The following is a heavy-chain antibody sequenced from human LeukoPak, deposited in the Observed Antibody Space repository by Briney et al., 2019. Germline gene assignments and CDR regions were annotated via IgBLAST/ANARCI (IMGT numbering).Heavy chain of an antibody. D-gene: IGHD3-22*01. CDR3: ARFGEDVYSYDTGGYYLD. J-gene: IGHJ4*02. V-gene: IGHV4-38-2*01. Sequence: SETLSLTCLVSGYSISNGYYWGWIRPPPEKGLEWIATIYHSGDTSYNPSLRSRVTISVDKSRNQFSLKLSSVTAADTAVYYCARFGEDVYSYDTGGYYLDWGQGTLVTVSS. CDR2: IYHSGDT. CDR1: GYSISNGYY.